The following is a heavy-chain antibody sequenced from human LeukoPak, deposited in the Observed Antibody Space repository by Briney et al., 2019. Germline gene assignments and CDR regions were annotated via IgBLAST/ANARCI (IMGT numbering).Heavy chain of an antibody. CDR3: ARGPIFGVVQLDY. J-gene: IGHJ4*02. V-gene: IGHV4-34*01. Sequence: SETLSLTCAVYGGSFSGYYWSWIRQPPGKGLEWIGEINHSGSTNYNPSLKSRVTISVDTSKNQFSLKLSSVTAADTAVYYCARGPIFGVVQLDYWGQGTLVTVSS. CDR2: INHSGST. D-gene: IGHD3-3*02. CDR1: GGSFSGYY.